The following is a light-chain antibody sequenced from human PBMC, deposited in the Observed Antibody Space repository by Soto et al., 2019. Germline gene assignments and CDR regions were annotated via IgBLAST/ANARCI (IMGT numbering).Light chain of an antibody. CDR3: SSYTSSNGVV. V-gene: IGLV2-14*03. CDR2: DVR. J-gene: IGLJ2*01. CDR1: SSDVGRYNY. Sequence: QSALTQPASVSGSPGRSITISCAGTSSDVGRYNYVSWYQQHPGKAPKIMIYDVRHRPSGVSNRFSGSKSGNTASLTISGLQAEDEADYYCSSYTSSNGVVFGGGTKLTVL.